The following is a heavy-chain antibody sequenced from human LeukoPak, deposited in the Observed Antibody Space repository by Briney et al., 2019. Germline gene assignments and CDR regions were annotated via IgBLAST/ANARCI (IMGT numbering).Heavy chain of an antibody. D-gene: IGHD6-13*01. J-gene: IGHJ4*02. CDR2: ISSSGSTI. V-gene: IGHV3-48*03. CDR1: GFTFSSYE. CDR3: ARRGAAAGKLDY. Sequence: GGSLRLSCAASGFTFSSYEMNWVRQAPGKGLEWASYISSSGSTIYYADSVKGRFTISRDNAKNSLYLQMNSLRAEDTAVYYCARRGAAAGKLDYWGQGTLVTVSS.